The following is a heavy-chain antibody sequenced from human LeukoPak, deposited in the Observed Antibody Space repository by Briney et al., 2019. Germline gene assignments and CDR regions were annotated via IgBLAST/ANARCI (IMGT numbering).Heavy chain of an antibody. V-gene: IGHV1-8*03. D-gene: IGHD6-6*01. Sequence: GASVKVSCKASGYTFTSYDINWVRQATGQGHEWMGWMNPNSGNTGYAQKFQGRVTITRNTSISTAYMELSSLRSEDTAVYYCARDYSSSSANWLDPWGQGTLATVSS. CDR1: GYTFTSYD. CDR2: MNPNSGNT. CDR3: ARDYSSSSANWLDP. J-gene: IGHJ5*02.